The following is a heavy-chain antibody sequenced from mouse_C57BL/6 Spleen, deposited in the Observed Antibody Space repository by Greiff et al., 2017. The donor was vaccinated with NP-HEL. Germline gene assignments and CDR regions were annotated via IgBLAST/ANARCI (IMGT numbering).Heavy chain of an antibody. V-gene: IGHV3-6*01. J-gene: IGHJ1*03. CDR3: ARDWDEYFDV. CDR1: GYSITSGYY. Sequence: VQLQQSGPGLVKPSQSLSLTCSVTGYSITSGYYWNWIRQFPGNKLEWMGYISYDGSNNYNPSLKNRISITRDTSKNQFFLKLNSVTTEDTATYYCARDWDEYFDVWGTGTTVTVSS. D-gene: IGHD4-1*01. CDR2: ISYDGSN.